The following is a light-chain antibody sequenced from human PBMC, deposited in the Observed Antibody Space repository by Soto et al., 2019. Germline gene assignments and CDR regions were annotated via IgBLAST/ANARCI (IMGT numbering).Light chain of an antibody. J-gene: IGLJ2*01. Sequence: QSVLTQPASVSGSPGQSITISCTGTSSDVAGYNYVSWYQQHPGKAPKLMIYDVSNRPSGVSNRFSGSKSGNTASLTISGLQAEDEADYYCSSYTSSNTHVVFGGGTELTVL. CDR3: SSYTSSNTHVV. CDR1: SSDVAGYNY. V-gene: IGLV2-14*03. CDR2: DVS.